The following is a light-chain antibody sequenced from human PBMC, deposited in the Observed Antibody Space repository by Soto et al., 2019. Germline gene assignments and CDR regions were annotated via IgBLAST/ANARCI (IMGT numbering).Light chain of an antibody. V-gene: IGKV1-5*03. CDR2: QAS. CDR3: QQYKSYSRT. J-gene: IGKJ1*01. CDR1: QSISSW. Sequence: DIQMTQSPSTLSASVGDTVTITCRASQSISSWLAWCQQKPGKAPKLLIAQASYLESGVPSRFSGSESGTEFTLTIRGLQPDDFATYYCQQYKSYSRTFGQGPKVEIK.